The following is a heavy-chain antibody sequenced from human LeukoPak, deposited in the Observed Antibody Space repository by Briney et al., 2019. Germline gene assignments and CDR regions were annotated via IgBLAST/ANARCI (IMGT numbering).Heavy chain of an antibody. D-gene: IGHD5-18*01. Sequence: SETLSLTCTVSGGSISSYYWSWIRQPPGKGLEWIGYIYYSGDIHYNPSLKSRVTMSVDTSKNQFSLKLSSVTAADTAVYFCARTDGKQLPPRFWGQGTLVTVSS. CDR1: GGSISSYY. V-gene: IGHV4-59*08. J-gene: IGHJ4*02. CDR3: ARTDGKQLPPRF. CDR2: IYYSGDI.